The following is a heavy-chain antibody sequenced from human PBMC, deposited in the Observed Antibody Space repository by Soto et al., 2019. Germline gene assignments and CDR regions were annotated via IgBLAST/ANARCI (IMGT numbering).Heavy chain of an antibody. CDR1: GFTLGDYA. J-gene: IGHJ6*02. V-gene: IGHV3-49*04. CDR3: TRDIVATSRYYYYGMDV. Sequence: GGSLRLSCTASGFTLGDYAMSWVRQAPGKGLEWVGFIRSKAYGGTTEYAASVKGRFTISRDDSKSIAYLQMNSLKTEDTAVYYCTRDIVATSRYYYYGMDVWGQGTTVTVSS. D-gene: IGHD5-12*01. CDR2: IRSKAYGGTT.